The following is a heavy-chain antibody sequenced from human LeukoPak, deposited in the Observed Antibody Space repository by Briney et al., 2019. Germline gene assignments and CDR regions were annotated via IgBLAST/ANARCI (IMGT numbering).Heavy chain of an antibody. Sequence: GGSLRLSCAASGFTFSSYSMNWVRQAPGKGLEWVSSIRSSSSYIYYADSVKGRFTISRDNAKNSLYLQMNSLRAEDTAVYYCASTLWFGELLYFDYWGQGTLVTVSS. CDR3: ASTLWFGELLYFDY. D-gene: IGHD3-10*01. V-gene: IGHV3-21*01. J-gene: IGHJ4*02. CDR2: IRSSSSYI. CDR1: GFTFSSYS.